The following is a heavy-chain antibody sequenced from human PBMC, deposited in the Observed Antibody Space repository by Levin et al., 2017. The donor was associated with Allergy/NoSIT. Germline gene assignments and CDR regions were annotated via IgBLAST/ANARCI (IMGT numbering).Heavy chain of an antibody. V-gene: IGHV4-59*02. J-gene: IGHJ4*02. CDR2: IYYSGST. CDR3: ARWVAARPLWGCGY. Sequence: SETLSLTCTVSGYSVSGYYWGWIRQPPGKGLEYIGYIYYSGSTNYYPSLKSRGTISIEASKNQCSLRRSSVTAADTAVYYCARWVAARPLWGCGYWGKVSLVTVSS. CDR1: GYSVSGYY. D-gene: IGHD6-6*01.